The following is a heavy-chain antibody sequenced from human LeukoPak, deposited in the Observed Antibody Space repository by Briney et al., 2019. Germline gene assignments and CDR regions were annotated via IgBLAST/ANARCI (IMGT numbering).Heavy chain of an antibody. D-gene: IGHD2-15*01. Sequence: GGSLRLSCAASGFTFSSYAMSWVRQAPGKGLEWVSAISGSGGSTYYADSVKGRFTISRDNSKNTLYLQMNSLRAEDTAVYYCARQSQDIAPTAGWFDPWGQGTLVTVSS. V-gene: IGHV3-23*01. CDR1: GFTFSSYA. J-gene: IGHJ5*02. CDR3: ARQSQDIAPTAGWFDP. CDR2: ISGSGGST.